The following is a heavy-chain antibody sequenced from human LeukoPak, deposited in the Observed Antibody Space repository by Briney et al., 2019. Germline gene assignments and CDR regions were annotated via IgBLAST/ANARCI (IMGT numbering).Heavy chain of an antibody. Sequence: SETLSLTCTVSGGSISSYYWSWIRQPPGKGLEWIGYIYYSGRTNYNPSLKSRVTISVDTSKNQFSLKLSSVTAADTAVYYCARNQNGDNDSYPNWFDPGGRGTLVTVS. CDR2: IYYSGRT. V-gene: IGHV4-59*01. J-gene: IGHJ5*02. CDR3: ARNQNGDNDSYPNWFDP. CDR1: GGSISSYY. D-gene: IGHD4/OR15-4a*01.